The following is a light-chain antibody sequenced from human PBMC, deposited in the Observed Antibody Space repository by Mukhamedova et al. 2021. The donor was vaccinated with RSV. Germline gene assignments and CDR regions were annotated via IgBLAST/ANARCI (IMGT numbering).Light chain of an antibody. CDR3: QQYGPSPPIT. CDR2: GAS. J-gene: IGKJ5*01. V-gene: IGKV3-20*01. Sequence: GERATLSCRASQSVSSNYLGWYQQKPGQAPRLLIYGASSWATGIPDRFSGSGSGTDFTLSISRLEPEDFAVYYCQQYGPSPPIT. CDR1: QSVSSNY.